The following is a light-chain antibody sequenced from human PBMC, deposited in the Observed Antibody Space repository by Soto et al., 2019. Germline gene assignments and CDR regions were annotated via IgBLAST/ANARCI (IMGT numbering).Light chain of an antibody. Sequence: EIVLTQSPATLSSFPGDRVTLSCRASQSVSGNLAWYQQKPGQAPRLLISGASTRATGIPARFSGSGSGTEFTLTISSLQSEDFAVYYCQQYNNWQLTFGPGTKVDIK. CDR1: QSVSGN. V-gene: IGKV3-15*01. J-gene: IGKJ3*01. CDR3: QQYNNWQLT. CDR2: GAS.